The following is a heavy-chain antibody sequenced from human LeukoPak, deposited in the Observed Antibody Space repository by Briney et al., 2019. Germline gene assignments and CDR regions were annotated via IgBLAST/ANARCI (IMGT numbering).Heavy chain of an antibody. J-gene: IGHJ5*02. CDR1: GYTFTSYD. CDR3: ARGLYYDSTGYSSQRFGP. CDR2: MNPNSGNT. D-gene: IGHD3-22*01. Sequence: ASVKVSCKASGYTFTSYDINWVRQAPGQGLEWMGWMNPNSGNTGYAQQFQSRVTMTRNTSISTAYIELSSLRSDDTAVYYCARGLYYDSTGYSSQRFGPWGQGTLVTVSS. V-gene: IGHV1-8*01.